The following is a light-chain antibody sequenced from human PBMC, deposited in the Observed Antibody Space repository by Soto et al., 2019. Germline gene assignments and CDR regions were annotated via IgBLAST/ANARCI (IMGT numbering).Light chain of an antibody. V-gene: IGKV3-20*01. J-gene: IGKJ2*01. CDR3: QQYGSSPPYT. CDR1: RSFASSY. CDR2: AAS. Sequence: DMVVTQSPGTLSLSPGERATLSCRASRSFASSYLGWYQQKPGQAPRLLLYAASKRATGIPDRFSGSGSGTDFTLTINRLEPEDSAVYYCQQYGSSPPYTFGQGTKVDIK.